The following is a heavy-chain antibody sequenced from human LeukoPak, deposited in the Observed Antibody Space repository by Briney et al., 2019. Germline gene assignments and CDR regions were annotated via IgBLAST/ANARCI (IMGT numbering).Heavy chain of an antibody. J-gene: IGHJ5*02. D-gene: IGHD3-10*01. CDR2: IYYSGST. CDR1: GGSISSYY. CDR3: ARHEDSGSPRSLWFDP. Sequence: SETLSLTCTVSGGSISSYYWSWIRQPPGKGLEWIGYIYYSGSTNYNPSLKSRVTISVDTSKNQFSLKLSSVTAADTAVYYCARHEDSGSPRSLWFDPWGQGTLVTASS. V-gene: IGHV4-59*08.